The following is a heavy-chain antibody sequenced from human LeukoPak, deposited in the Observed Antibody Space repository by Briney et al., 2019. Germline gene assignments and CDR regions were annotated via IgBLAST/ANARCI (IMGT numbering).Heavy chain of an antibody. CDR2: IIPIFGTA. CDR1: GGTFSSYA. J-gene: IGHJ4*02. CDR3: ARASQGSYDSSGYHFDY. D-gene: IGHD3-22*01. Sequence: SVNVSCTASGGTFSSYAISWARQAPGQGLEWMGGIIPIFGTANYAQKFQGRVTITADESTSTAYMELSSLRSEDTAVYYCARASQGSYDSSGYHFDYWGQGTLVTVSS. V-gene: IGHV1-69*13.